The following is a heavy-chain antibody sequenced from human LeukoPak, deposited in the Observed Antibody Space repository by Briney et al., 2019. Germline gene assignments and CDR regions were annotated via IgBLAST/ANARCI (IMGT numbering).Heavy chain of an antibody. Sequence: SETLSLTCAVYGGSFSGYYWSWIRQPPGKGLEWIGEINHRGSTNYSPSLKSRVTMPGDTSKNQFSLKLTSVTAADTAVYYCARLIRDTAAAEPWGQGTLVTISS. D-gene: IGHD5-18*01. CDR3: ARLIRDTAAAEP. J-gene: IGHJ5*02. CDR2: INHRGST. V-gene: IGHV4-34*01. CDR1: GGSFSGYY.